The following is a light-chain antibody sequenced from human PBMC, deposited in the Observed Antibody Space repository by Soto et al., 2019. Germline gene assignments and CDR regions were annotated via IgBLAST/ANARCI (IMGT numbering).Light chain of an antibody. J-gene: IGKJ3*01. CDR3: QQYTTSPFT. CDR2: GAS. V-gene: IGKV3-20*01. Sequence: EIVLTQSPGTLSLSPGERATLYCRASQSVGSNYLAWYQQKPGQAPRVLIYGASSRATGIPDRFSGSGSGADFTLTISRLEPEDFAVYYCQQYTTSPFTFGHGTKVDIK. CDR1: QSVGSNY.